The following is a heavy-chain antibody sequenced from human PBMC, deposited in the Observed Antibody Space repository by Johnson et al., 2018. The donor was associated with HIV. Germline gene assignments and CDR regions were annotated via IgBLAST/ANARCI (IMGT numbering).Heavy chain of an antibody. CDR2: ISFDGGNK. Sequence: QVQLVESGGGVVQPGRSLRLSCTASGFTFSTYGIHWVRQAPGKGLEWVAVISFDGGNKYYSDSVKGRFTISRDNSENTLYLQMNRLRAEDTAVYYCAKGGVEYSSTWFDAFDIWGPGTMVTVSS. CDR1: GFTFSTYG. V-gene: IGHV3-30*18. J-gene: IGHJ3*02. D-gene: IGHD6-13*01. CDR3: AKGGVEYSSTWFDAFDI.